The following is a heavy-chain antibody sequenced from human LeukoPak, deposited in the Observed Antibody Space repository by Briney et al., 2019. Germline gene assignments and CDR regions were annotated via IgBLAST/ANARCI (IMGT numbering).Heavy chain of an antibody. CDR3: ARGRGTRAQIVVVAAYYGNGWFDP. CDR1: GGSFSGYY. J-gene: IGHJ5*02. CDR2: INHSGST. Sequence: SETLSLTCAVYGGSFSGYYWSWIRQPPGKGLEWIGEINHSGSTNYNPSLKSRVTISVDTSKNQFSLKLSSVIAADTAVYYCARGRGTRAQIVVVAAYYGNGWFDPWGQGTLVTVSS. D-gene: IGHD2-15*01. V-gene: IGHV4-34*01.